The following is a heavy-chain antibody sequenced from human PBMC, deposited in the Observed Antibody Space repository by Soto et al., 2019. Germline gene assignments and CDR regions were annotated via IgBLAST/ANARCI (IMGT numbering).Heavy chain of an antibody. J-gene: IGHJ4*02. Sequence: QVQLVQSGAEVKKPVSSVKVSCKASGGTFSSYTISWVRQAPGQGLEWMGWIIPILGIANYAQKFQGRVTITADKSTSTAYMELSSLRSEDTAVYYCATKIVATTEGSLDYWGQGTLVTVSS. D-gene: IGHD5-12*01. CDR2: IIPILGIA. V-gene: IGHV1-69*02. CDR3: ATKIVATTEGSLDY. CDR1: GGTFSSYT.